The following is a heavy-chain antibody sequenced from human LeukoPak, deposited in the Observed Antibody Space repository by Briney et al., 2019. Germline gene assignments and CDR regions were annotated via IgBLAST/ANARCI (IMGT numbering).Heavy chain of an antibody. CDR1: GFTFDDYA. Sequence: GGSLRLSCAASGFTFDDYAMHWVRQAPGKGLEWVSGISWNSGSIGYADSVKGRFTISRDNAKNSLYLQMNSLRAEDTALYYCAKDSGLGELSLWRPPDYWGQGTLVSVSS. V-gene: IGHV3-9*01. CDR3: AKDSGLGELSLWRPPDY. D-gene: IGHD3-16*02. CDR2: ISWNSGSI. J-gene: IGHJ4*02.